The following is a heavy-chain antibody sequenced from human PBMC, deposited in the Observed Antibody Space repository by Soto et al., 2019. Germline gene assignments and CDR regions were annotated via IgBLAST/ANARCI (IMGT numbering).Heavy chain of an antibody. J-gene: IGHJ4*02. CDR2: ISGSGGST. V-gene: IGHV3-23*01. CDR1: GFTFSSYA. CDR3: AKGYPPSAQNYYDSSGCTWYFDY. D-gene: IGHD3-22*01. Sequence: EVQLLESGGGLVQPGGSLRLSCAASGFTFSSYAMSWVRQAPGKGLEWVSAISGSGGSTYYADSVKGRFTISRDNSKNTLYLQMNSRGAEDTAVYYCAKGYPPSAQNYYDSSGCTWYFDYWGQGTLVTVSS.